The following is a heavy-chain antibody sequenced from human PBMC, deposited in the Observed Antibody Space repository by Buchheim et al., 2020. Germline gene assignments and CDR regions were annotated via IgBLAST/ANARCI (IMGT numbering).Heavy chain of an antibody. CDR2: IYYSGST. V-gene: IGHV4-59*01. D-gene: IGHD6-19*01. J-gene: IGHJ4*02. CDR1: GGSISSYY. Sequence: QVQLQESGPGLVKPSETLSLTCTVSGGSISSYYWSWIRQPPGKGLEWIGYIYYSGSTNYNPSLKSRVTISVDTSKNQFSLKLSSVTAADTAVYYCARVKRSSGWSSRYYFDYWGQGTL. CDR3: ARVKRSSGWSSRYYFDY.